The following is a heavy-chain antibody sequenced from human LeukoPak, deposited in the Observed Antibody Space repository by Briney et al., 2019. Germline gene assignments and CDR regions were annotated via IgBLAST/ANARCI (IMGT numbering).Heavy chain of an antibody. J-gene: IGHJ3*02. D-gene: IGHD6-19*01. CDR2: IYSSGST. V-gene: IGHV4-4*07. Sequence: SETLSLTCTVSGGSINSYYWSWIRQPAGKGLEWIGRIYSSGSTNYNPSLKSRVTMSVDTSKNQFSLKLSSVTAADTAVYYCARDPSYSSGHFDIWGQGTMVTVSS. CDR1: GGSINSYY. CDR3: ARDPSYSSGHFDI.